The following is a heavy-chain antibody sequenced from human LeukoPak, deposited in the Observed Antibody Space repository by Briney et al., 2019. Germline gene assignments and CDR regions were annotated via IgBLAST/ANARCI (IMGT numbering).Heavy chain of an antibody. CDR2: IYSGGST. D-gene: IGHD3-10*01. J-gene: IGHJ4*02. Sequence: GGSLTLSCAASGFTVSSNYMSWVRQAPGKGLEGVSVIYSGGSTYYADSVKGRFTISRDNSKNTLYLQMNSLRAEDTAVYYCASEYYYGSGSYSHWGQGTLVTVSA. CDR3: ASEYYYGSGSYSH. CDR1: GFTVSSNY. V-gene: IGHV3-53*01.